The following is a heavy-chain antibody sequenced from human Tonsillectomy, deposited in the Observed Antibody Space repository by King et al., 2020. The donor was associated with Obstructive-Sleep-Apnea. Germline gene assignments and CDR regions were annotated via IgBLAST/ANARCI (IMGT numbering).Heavy chain of an antibody. CDR1: GFTFSYYN. CDR2: ISSSSSYI. J-gene: IGHJ6*02. Sequence: VQLVESGGGLVKPGGSLRLSCAASGFTFSYYNMNWVRQTPGKGLEWVSFISSSSSYIHYADSVKGRFTISRDNAKNSLYLQMNSLRAEDTAVYYCATEGQCTSCYEYYFYAMDVWGQGTTVTVSS. CDR3: ATEGQCTSCYEYYFYAMDV. V-gene: IGHV3-21*01. D-gene: IGHD2-2*01.